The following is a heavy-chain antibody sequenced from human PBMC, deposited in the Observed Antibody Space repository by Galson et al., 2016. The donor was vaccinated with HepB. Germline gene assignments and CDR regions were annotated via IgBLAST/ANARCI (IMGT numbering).Heavy chain of an antibody. CDR2: DSMDGRRK. J-gene: IGHJ4*02. CDR1: GFTLRNYG. D-gene: IGHD2/OR15-2a*01. CDR3: AKRHEYCPPVGCSVDS. Sequence: SLRLSCAASGFTLRNYGMTWVRQAPGKGLEWVAADSMDGRRKFYADSVKGRFTISRDNSNNMLFLQMNSLTADDTAVYYCAKRHEYCPPVGCSVDSWGQGTLVSVSS. V-gene: IGHV3-30*18.